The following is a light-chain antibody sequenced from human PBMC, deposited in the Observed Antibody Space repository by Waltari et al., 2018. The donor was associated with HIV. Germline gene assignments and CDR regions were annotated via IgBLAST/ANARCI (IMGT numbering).Light chain of an antibody. Sequence: DNQKTQSPSSLSAPVRDRAAITCRASQGISNYLAWYQQKPGKVPKLLIYAASTLQSGVPSRFSGSGSGTDFTLTISSLQPEDVATYSCQKYNSAPLFTFGPGTKVDIK. V-gene: IGKV1-27*01. J-gene: IGKJ3*01. CDR3: QKYNSAPLFT. CDR2: AAS. CDR1: QGISNY.